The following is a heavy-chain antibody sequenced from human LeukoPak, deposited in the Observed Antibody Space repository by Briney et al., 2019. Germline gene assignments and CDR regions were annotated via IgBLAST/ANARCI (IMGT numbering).Heavy chain of an antibody. D-gene: IGHD5-24*01. V-gene: IGHV3-23*01. J-gene: IGHJ4*02. Sequence: GGSLRLSCAASGFTFSSYAMSWVRQAPGRGLEWVSAISGSGGSTYYADSVKGRFTISRDNAKNSLYLQMNSLRAEDTAIYYCTRVGYIDEGIDYWGQGTLVTVSS. CDR2: ISGSGGST. CDR1: GFTFSSYA. CDR3: TRVGYIDEGIDY.